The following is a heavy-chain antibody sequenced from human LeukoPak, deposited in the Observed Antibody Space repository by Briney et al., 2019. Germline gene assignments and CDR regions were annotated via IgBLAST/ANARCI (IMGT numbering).Heavy chain of an antibody. Sequence: GESLRISCKGSGYNFTSYWISWVRQLPGKGLEWMGRIDPSDSYTNYSPSFQGQVTISADKSISTAYLQWSSLKASDTAMYYCARTNPQYYYDSSGPAAFDIWGQGTMVTVSS. CDR1: GYNFTSYW. CDR2: IDPSDSYT. CDR3: ARTNPQYYYDSSGPAAFDI. J-gene: IGHJ3*02. D-gene: IGHD3-22*01. V-gene: IGHV5-10-1*04.